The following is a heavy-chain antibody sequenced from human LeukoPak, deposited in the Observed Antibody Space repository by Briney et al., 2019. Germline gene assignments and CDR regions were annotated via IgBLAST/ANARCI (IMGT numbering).Heavy chain of an antibody. V-gene: IGHV1-58*02. CDR1: GLTFTNSA. J-gene: IGHJ4*02. CDR2: IVVDSGYT. CDR3: ATNSADYNFWSGYYSFDY. D-gene: IGHD3-3*01. Sequence: GTSVKVSCKASGLTFTNSAMQWVRQARGQRLEWIGWIVVDSGYTNYAQKFQERVTITRDMSTTTAYMELSSLRSEDTAVYYCATNSADYNFWSGYYSFDYWGQGTLVTVSS.